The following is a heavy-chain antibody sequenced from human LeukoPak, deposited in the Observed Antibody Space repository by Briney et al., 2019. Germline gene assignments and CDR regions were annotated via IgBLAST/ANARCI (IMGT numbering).Heavy chain of an antibody. CDR3: AKASGGAYSPPDS. D-gene: IGHD2-15*01. Sequence: PGGSLRLSCAASGFTFSPYGMRGVRQAPGKGLEWVAVIWYDGSDKYYADSVKGQFTISRDNSKDTLYLQMNSLRVADTAVYYCAKASGGAYSPPDSWGQGTLVTVSS. J-gene: IGHJ4*02. CDR2: IWYDGSDK. CDR1: GFTFSPYG. V-gene: IGHV3-33*06.